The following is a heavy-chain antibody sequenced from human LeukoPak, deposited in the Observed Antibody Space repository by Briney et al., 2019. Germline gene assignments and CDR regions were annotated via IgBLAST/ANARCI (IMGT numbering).Heavy chain of an antibody. V-gene: IGHV4-59*01. CDR2: IYYSGST. J-gene: IGHJ4*02. D-gene: IGHD2-15*01. Sequence: PSETLSLTCTVSGGSISSYYWSWIRQPPGKGLEWIGYIYYSGSTNYNPSLKSRVTISVDTSKNQFSLKLSSVTAADTAVYYCARGAGMVAAPPLDYWGQGTLVTVSS. CDR1: GGSISSYY. CDR3: ARGAGMVAAPPLDY.